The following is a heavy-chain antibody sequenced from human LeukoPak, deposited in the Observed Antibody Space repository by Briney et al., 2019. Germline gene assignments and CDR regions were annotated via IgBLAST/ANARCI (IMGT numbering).Heavy chain of an antibody. CDR3: ARDRSSGFDY. CDR2: ISSSSSTI. J-gene: IGHJ4*02. Sequence: PGGSLRLSCAASGFTFSSYSMNWVRQAPGKGLEWVSYISSSSSTIYYADSVKGRFTISRDNAKNSLYLQMNSLRAEDTAVYYCARDRSSGFDYWGQGTLVTVSS. V-gene: IGHV3-48*04. D-gene: IGHD3-22*01. CDR1: GFTFSSYS.